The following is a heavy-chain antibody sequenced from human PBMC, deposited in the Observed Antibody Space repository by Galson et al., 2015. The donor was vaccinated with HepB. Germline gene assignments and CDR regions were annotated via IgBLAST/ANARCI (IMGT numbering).Heavy chain of an antibody. V-gene: IGHV1-58*02. D-gene: IGHD4-17*01. CDR1: GFTFTSSA. CDR2: IVVGSGNT. Sequence: SVKVSCKASGFTFTSSAMQWVRQARGQRLEWIGWIVVGSGNTNYAQKFQERVTITRDMSTSTAYMELSSLRSEDTAVYYCAAGDYGDYLYYGMDVWGQGTTVTVSS. J-gene: IGHJ6*02. CDR3: AAGDYGDYLYYGMDV.